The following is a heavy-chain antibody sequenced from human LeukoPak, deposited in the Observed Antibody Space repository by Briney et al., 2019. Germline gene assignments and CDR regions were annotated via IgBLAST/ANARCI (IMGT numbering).Heavy chain of an antibody. Sequence: SETLSLTCAVYGGSFSGYYWSWIRQPLGKGLEWIGEINHSGSTNYNPSLKSRVTISVDTSKNQFSLKLSSVTAADTAVYYCARAMAGGAVADNWFDPWGQGTLVTVSS. CDR3: ARAMAGGAVADNWFDP. V-gene: IGHV4-34*01. J-gene: IGHJ5*02. CDR2: INHSGST. CDR1: GGSFSGYY. D-gene: IGHD6-19*01.